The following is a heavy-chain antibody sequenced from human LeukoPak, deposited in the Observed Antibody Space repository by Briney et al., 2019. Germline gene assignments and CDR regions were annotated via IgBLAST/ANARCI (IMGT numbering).Heavy chain of an antibody. V-gene: IGHV3-30-3*01. Sequence: GGSLRLSCAASGFTFDNYWMHWVRQAPGKGLEWVAVISYDGSNKYYADSVKGRFTISRDNSKNTLYLQMNSLRAEDTAVYYCAGPIAVAGTGGDYWGQGTLVTVSS. CDR2: ISYDGSNK. D-gene: IGHD6-19*01. CDR3: AGPIAVAGTGGDY. J-gene: IGHJ4*02. CDR1: GFTFDNYW.